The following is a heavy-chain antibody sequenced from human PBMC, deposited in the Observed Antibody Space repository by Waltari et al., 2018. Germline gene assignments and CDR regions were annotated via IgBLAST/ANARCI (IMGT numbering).Heavy chain of an antibody. D-gene: IGHD6-19*01. CDR2: IHYTGNT. Sequence: QVQLQESGPGLVKPSETLSLICSVSGGSISKYYWTWVRQFPGKGLEWIGYIHYTGNTNYNPSLTSRLTISVDTSKNQFSLNLNSVTAADTAVYYCARGGWSLDNWGRGTLVTVSS. V-gene: IGHV4-59*01. CDR1: GGSISKYY. J-gene: IGHJ4*02. CDR3: ARGGWSLDN.